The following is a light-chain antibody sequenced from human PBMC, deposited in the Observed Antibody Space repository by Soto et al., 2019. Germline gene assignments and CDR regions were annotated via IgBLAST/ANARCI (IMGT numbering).Light chain of an antibody. CDR1: QSISSSF. V-gene: IGKV3-20*01. CDR2: GAS. CDR3: QQYGSSPWT. Sequence: EIVLTQSPGTLSLSPGERATLSCRASQSISSSFLGWHQQKPGQAPRLLIYGASSRATGIPDRFSGSGSGTDFTLTISRLEPEDFAVYYCQQYGSSPWTFGQGTKVEIK. J-gene: IGKJ1*01.